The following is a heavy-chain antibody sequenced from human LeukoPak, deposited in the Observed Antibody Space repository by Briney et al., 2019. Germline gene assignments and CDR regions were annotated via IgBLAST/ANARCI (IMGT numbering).Heavy chain of an antibody. D-gene: IGHD3-16*01. J-gene: IGHJ4*02. V-gene: IGHV3-30-3*01. Sequence: QSGGSLRLSCAASGFTFSDYAMSWVRQAPGKGLEWVAVISYDGSNKYYADSVKGRFTISRDNSKNTLYLQMNSLRAEDTAVYYCARDYDGGGVDYWGQGTLVTVSS. CDR3: ARDYDGGGVDY. CDR1: GFTFSDYA. CDR2: ISYDGSNK.